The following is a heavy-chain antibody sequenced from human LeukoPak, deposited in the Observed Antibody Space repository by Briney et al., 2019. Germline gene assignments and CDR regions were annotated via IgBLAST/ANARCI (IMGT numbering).Heavy chain of an antibody. Sequence: PSETLSLTCTVSGDSINDYYWSWLRQTPGEGLDWIGFVAYSGNSNYNPSLESRVTISIDTSKTQFSLKLKSVTAADTAIYYCARVVRGAVTFNGFDPWGQGTLVTVSS. V-gene: IGHV4-59*01. J-gene: IGHJ5*02. D-gene: IGHD3-10*02. CDR2: VAYSGNS. CDR3: ARVVRGAVTFNGFDP. CDR1: GDSINDYY.